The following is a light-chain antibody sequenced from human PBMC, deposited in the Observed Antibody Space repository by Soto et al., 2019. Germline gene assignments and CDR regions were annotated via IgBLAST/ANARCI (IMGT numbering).Light chain of an antibody. CDR2: EVS. Sequence: QSALTQPASVSGSPGQSITISCTGTSSDVGAYNYVSWYQHHPGKAPKLMIYEVSNRPSGVSNRFSGSKSGNTASLTISGLQAEDAADYYCSSYTTNSTPYVFGTGTKLTVL. CDR1: SSDVGAYNY. V-gene: IGLV2-14*01. J-gene: IGLJ1*01. CDR3: SSYTTNSTPYV.